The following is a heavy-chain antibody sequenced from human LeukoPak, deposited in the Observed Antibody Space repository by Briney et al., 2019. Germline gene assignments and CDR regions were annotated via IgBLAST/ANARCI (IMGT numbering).Heavy chain of an antibody. CDR1: GFSLSTSGVG. CDR3: AHTTQSVVVTAPWAFDI. J-gene: IGHJ3*02. V-gene: IGHV2-5*02. CDR2: LSWDNDK. Sequence: SGPTLVNPTQTLTLTCTFSGFSLSTSGVGVGWIRQPPGKALEWLALLSWDNDKRYSPSLMSRLTITKGSSKYQVVLTMTIMDPVDTATYYCAHTTQSVVVTAPWAFDICGQGTMVTVSS. D-gene: IGHD2-21*02.